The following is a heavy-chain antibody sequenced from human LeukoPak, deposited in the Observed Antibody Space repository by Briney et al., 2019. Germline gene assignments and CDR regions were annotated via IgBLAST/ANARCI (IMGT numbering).Heavy chain of an antibody. CDR2: IYTSGST. CDR1: GGSISSYY. J-gene: IGHJ4*02. V-gene: IGHV4-4*07. CDR3: ARAGWRDGYNSGTFDY. Sequence: SETLSLTCTVSGGSISSYYWSWIRQPAGKGLEWIGRIYTSGSTNYNPSLKSRVTMSVDTSKNQFSLKLSSVTAADTAVYYCARAGWRDGYNSGTFDYWGQGTLVTVSS. D-gene: IGHD5-24*01.